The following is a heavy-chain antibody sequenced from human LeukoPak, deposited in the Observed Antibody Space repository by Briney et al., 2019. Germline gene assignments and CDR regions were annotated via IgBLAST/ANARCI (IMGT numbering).Heavy chain of an antibody. CDR3: ARGGYYFLY. CDR2: IYDSGST. CDR1: GGSISSLH. Sequence: SETLSLTCTVSGGSISSLHWSWIRQTPGKGLEWIGYIYDSGSTNCNPSLKGRVTISVDTSKRQFSLKLSSVTAADTAVYYCARGGYYFLYWGQGTLVTVSS. V-gene: IGHV4-59*11. J-gene: IGHJ4*02. D-gene: IGHD3-16*01.